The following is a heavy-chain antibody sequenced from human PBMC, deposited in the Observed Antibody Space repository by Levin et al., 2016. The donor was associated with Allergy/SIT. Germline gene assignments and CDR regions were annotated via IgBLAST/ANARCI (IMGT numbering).Heavy chain of an antibody. D-gene: IGHD2-2*01. V-gene: IGHV3-33*01. CDR3: ARGGDAGYCGPTSCYQLDY. J-gene: IGHJ4*02. CDR2: AWFDGRNA. Sequence: WIRQPPGKGLEWVAGAWFDGRNAYYGDSVKGRFTISADNSKNTFYLQMSSLRADDTALYYCARGGDAGYCGPTSCYQLDYWGRGTLVTVSS.